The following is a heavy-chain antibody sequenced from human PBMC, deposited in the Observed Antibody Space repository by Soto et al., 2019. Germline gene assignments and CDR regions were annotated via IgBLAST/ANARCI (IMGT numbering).Heavy chain of an antibody. CDR1: GGSISSYY. Sequence: SETLSLTCTVSGGSISSYYGSWIRQPPGKGLEWIGYIYYSGSTNYNPSLKSRVTISVDTSKNQFSLKLSSVTAADTAVYYCARGTEKLWLSYYGMDVWGQGTTVTVSS. CDR2: IYYSGST. J-gene: IGHJ6*02. V-gene: IGHV4-59*01. CDR3: ARGTEKLWLSYYGMDV. D-gene: IGHD5-18*01.